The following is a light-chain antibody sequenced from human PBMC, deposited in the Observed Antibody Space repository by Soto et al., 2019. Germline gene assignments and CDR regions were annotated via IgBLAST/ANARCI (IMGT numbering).Light chain of an antibody. J-gene: IGKJ5*01. CDR2: DAS. CDR1: QSVSSY. CDR3: HQRSNWPIT. V-gene: IGKV3-11*01. Sequence: EIVLTQSPATLYLSPGERATLSCRASQSVSSYLAWYQQKPGQAPRLLIYDASNRATGIPARFSGSGSGTDFTLTISSLEPEDFAVYYCHQRSNWPITFGQGTRLEIK.